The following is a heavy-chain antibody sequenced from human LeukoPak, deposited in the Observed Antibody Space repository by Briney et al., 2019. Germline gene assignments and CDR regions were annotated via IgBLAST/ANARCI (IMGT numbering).Heavy chain of an antibody. CDR1: GYTFTGYY. CDR3: ATPMTTVTTGDY. J-gene: IGHJ4*02. CDR2: INPNSGGT. V-gene: IGHV1-2*02. D-gene: IGHD4-11*01. Sequence: ASVKVSCKASGYTFTGYYMHWVRQAPGQGLEWMGWINPNSGGTNYAQKFQGRVTMTRDTSISTAYMELSRLRSDDTAVYYCATPMTTVTTGDYWGQGILVTVSS.